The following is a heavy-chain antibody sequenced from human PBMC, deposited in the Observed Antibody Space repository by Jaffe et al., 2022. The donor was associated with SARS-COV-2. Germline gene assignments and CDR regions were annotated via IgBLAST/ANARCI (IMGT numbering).Heavy chain of an antibody. CDR3: AGALPSSNGYYDGFDP. D-gene: IGHD3-22*01. J-gene: IGHJ5*02. V-gene: IGHV6-1*01. CDR1: GDSVSSKSAA. Sequence: QVQLQQSGPGLVKPSQTLSLTCAISGDSVSSKSAAWNWIRQSPSRGLEWLGRTFLRSKWYYDYAVSVKSRITINPDTSKNQFSLQLNSVTPEDTAVYYCAGALPSSNGYYDGFDPWGQGILVTVSS. CDR2: TFLRSKWYY.